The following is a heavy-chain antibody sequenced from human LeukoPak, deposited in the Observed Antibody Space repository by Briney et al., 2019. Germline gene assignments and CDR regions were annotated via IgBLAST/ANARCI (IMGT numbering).Heavy chain of an antibody. CDR1: GSSITSGTSY. V-gene: IGHV4-39*07. Sequence: SETLSLTCTVSGSSITSGTSYWGWVRQPPGRGLEWIGTFYSTGSTHYNPSLRNRVTISVDTSKNQFSLRLSSVTAADTAIYYCAREGRDYYDRSGYSPDYWGQGTLVTVSS. CDR2: FYSTGST. J-gene: IGHJ4*02. CDR3: AREGRDYYDRSGYSPDY. D-gene: IGHD3-22*01.